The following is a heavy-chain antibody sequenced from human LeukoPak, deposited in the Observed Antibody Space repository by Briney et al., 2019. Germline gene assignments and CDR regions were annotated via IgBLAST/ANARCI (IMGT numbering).Heavy chain of an antibody. CDR1: GGTFRSYA. D-gene: IGHD3-3*01. V-gene: IGHV1-18*01. CDR3: ASDTPSYYALWRRSHGIGGDSYSSSMDV. J-gene: IGHJ6*03. Sequence: ASVKVSCKASGGTFRSYAISWVRQAPGQGLEWMGWISAYNCNTNYVQKLQARVTMTTDTSTSTAYMELRSLRSDETAVYYCASDTPSYYALWRRSHGIGGDSYSSSMDVWGKGTTVTVSS. CDR2: ISAYNCNT.